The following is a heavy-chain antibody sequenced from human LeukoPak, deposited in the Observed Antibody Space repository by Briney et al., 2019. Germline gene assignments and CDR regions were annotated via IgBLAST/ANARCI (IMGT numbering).Heavy chain of an antibody. J-gene: IGHJ6*03. CDR3: ARAKHYGSGYYYYYYMDV. CDR1: GGSISSYY. CDR2: IYYSGST. Sequence: SETLSLTCTAPGGSISSYYWSWIRQPPGKVLEWIGYIYYSGSTNYNPSLKSRVTISVDTSSNQFSLKLSSVAAADTAVYYCARAKHYGSGYYYYYYMDVWGKGTTVTVSS. V-gene: IGHV4-59*01. D-gene: IGHD3-10*01.